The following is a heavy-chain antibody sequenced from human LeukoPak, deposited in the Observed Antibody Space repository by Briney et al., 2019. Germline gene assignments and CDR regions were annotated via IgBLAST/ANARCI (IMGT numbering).Heavy chain of an antibody. D-gene: IGHD5-12*01. CDR2: IIASSGAT. Sequence: PGGSLRLSCAASGFSFNNYAMSWVRQAPGKGLEWVSIIIASSGATFYADSVKGRFTISRDTSKNTLYLQLNSLGLEDTAVYYCVKGGYDYIEVAYFDFWGQGTLVTVSS. CDR3: VKGGYDYIEVAYFDF. CDR1: GFSFNNYA. V-gene: IGHV3-23*01. J-gene: IGHJ4*02.